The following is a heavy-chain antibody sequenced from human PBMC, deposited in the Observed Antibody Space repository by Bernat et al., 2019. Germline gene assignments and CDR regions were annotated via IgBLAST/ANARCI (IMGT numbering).Heavy chain of an antibody. J-gene: IGHJ2*01. V-gene: IGHV3-15*07. CDR3: TTTRSSRYFDL. CDR2: IKSKADGATS. Sequence: EVQLLESGGGLVQPGGSLRLSCAASVFTFTNAWMNWVRQAPGKGLEWVGHIKSKADGATSDYAAPVKGRFAISRDDSNSTLYLQMNSLKTEDTAVYYCTTTRSSRYFDLWGRGTLVTVSS. CDR1: VFTFTNAW.